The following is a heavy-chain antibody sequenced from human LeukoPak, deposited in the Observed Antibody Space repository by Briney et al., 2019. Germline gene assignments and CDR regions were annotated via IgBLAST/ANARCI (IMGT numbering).Heavy chain of an antibody. D-gene: IGHD2-2*02. J-gene: IGHJ1*01. CDR1: GYTFTSYG. Sequence: ASVKVSFKASGYTFTSYGISWVRQAPGQGLEWMGWISAYNGNTNYAQKLQGRVTMTTDTPTSTAYMELRSLRSDDTAVYYCASSTGCSSTSCYIPEYFQHWGQGTLVTVSS. CDR2: ISAYNGNT. V-gene: IGHV1-18*01. CDR3: ASSTGCSSTSCYIPEYFQH.